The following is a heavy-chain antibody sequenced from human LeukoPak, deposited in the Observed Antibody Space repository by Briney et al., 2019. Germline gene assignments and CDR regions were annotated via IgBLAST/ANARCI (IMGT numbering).Heavy chain of an antibody. D-gene: IGHD1-26*01. V-gene: IGHV3-23*01. CDR1: GFTFSSYA. CDR3: AKDIGSVEEATHIDY. J-gene: IGHJ4*02. Sequence: PGGSLRLSCAASGFTFSSYAMSWVRQAPGKGLEWVSAISGSGGSTYYADSVKGRFTISRDNAKNSLYLQMNSLRAEDTALYYCAKDIGSVEEATHIDYWGQGTLVAVSS. CDR2: ISGSGGST.